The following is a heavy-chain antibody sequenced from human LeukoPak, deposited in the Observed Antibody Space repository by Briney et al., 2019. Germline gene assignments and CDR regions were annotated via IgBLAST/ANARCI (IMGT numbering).Heavy chain of an antibody. CDR3: ARGFPIFGVALNWFDP. Sequence: PSEALSLTCAVYGGSFSGYYWSWIRQPPGGGLEWIGEIKHSGSTNYNPSLKSRVTISVDTSKNQYSLKLSSVTAADTAVYYCARGFPIFGVALNWFDPWGQGTLVTVSS. J-gene: IGHJ5*02. CDR2: IKHSGST. V-gene: IGHV4-34*01. CDR1: GGSFSGYY. D-gene: IGHD3-3*01.